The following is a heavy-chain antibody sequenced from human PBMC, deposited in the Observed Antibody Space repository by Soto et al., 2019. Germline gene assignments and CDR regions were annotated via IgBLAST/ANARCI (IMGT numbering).Heavy chain of an antibody. CDR3: ARAQLVGDYELDY. V-gene: IGHV3-30-3*01. D-gene: IGHD4-17*01. CDR2: ISYDGSNK. J-gene: IGHJ4*02. CDR1: GFTFSSYA. Sequence: QVQLVESGGGVVPPGRSLRLSCAASGFTFSSYAMHWVRQAPGKGLEWVAVISYDGSNKYYADSVKGRFTISRDNSKNTLYLQMNSLRAEDTAVYYCARAQLVGDYELDYWGQGTLVTVSS.